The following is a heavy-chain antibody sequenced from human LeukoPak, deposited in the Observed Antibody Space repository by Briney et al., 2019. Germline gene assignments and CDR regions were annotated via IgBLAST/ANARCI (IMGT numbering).Heavy chain of an antibody. D-gene: IGHD5-24*01. Sequence: PSETLSLTCTVSGGSISSYYRSWFRQPPGKGLEWTAYIYSSGTTNYNPSLKSRVTISVDTSKNQFSLKLSSVTAADTAVYYCARAREEMATEGFDYWGQGTLVTVSS. V-gene: IGHV4-59*08. J-gene: IGHJ4*02. CDR1: GGSISSYY. CDR2: IYSSGTT. CDR3: ARAREEMATEGFDY.